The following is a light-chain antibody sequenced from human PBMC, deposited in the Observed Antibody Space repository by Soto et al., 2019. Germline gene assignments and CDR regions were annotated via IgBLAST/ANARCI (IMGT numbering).Light chain of an antibody. V-gene: IGKV3-11*01. J-gene: IGKJ5*01. CDR1: QSVISY. Sequence: EIVLTQSPATLSLSPGEIATLSFSASQSVISYLAFYQQKPGQAPRLLIYDASNRATGIPARFSGSGSGTDFTLTISSLEPEDFAVYYCQQRSNWRITFGQGTRLEI. CDR2: DAS. CDR3: QQRSNWRIT.